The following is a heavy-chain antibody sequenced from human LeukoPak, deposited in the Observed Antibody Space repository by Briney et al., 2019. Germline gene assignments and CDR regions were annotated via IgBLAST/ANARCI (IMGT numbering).Heavy chain of an antibody. CDR2: IWYDGSSK. Sequence: PGGSLGLSCAASGFTFSSYGMHWVRQAPGKGLEWVAVIWYDGSSKYYADSVKGRFTISRDNAKNSLHLQMDSLRVEDTAVYYCARNQEIDYYDSSGFYWGVEYWGQGTLVTVSS. CDR1: GFTFSSYG. D-gene: IGHD3-22*01. CDR3: ARNQEIDYYDSSGFYWGVEY. V-gene: IGHV3-33*01. J-gene: IGHJ4*02.